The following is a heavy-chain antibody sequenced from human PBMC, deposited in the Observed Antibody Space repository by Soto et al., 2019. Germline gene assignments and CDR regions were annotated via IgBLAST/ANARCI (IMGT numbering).Heavy chain of an antibody. CDR1: GFTFDDYT. D-gene: IGHD3-10*01. J-gene: IGHJ4*02. Sequence: GGSLRLSCAASGFTFDDYTMHWVRQAPGKGLEWVSLISWDGGSTYYADSVKGRFTISRDNSKNSLYLQMNSLRTEDTALYYCAKDLSGSGSYYLADYFDYWGQGTLVTVSS. CDR3: AKDLSGSGSYYLADYFDY. CDR2: ISWDGGST. V-gene: IGHV3-43*01.